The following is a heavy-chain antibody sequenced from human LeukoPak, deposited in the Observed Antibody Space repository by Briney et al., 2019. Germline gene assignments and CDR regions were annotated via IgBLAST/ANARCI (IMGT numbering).Heavy chain of an antibody. CDR1: GYTFTNYP. Sequence: ASVKVSCKASGYTFTNYPMHWVRQAPGQGLEWMGIINPSDSSTNYAQRFQGRVTLISDTSTSTVYMDLSSLRSEDTAVYFCARDDVVAGPFYYYGMDVWGQGTTVTVSS. J-gene: IGHJ6*02. V-gene: IGHV1-46*01. D-gene: IGHD5-12*01. CDR3: ARDDVVAGPFYYYGMDV. CDR2: INPSDSST.